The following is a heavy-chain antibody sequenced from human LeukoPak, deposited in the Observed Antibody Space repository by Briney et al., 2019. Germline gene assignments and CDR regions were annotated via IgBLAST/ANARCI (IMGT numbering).Heavy chain of an antibody. CDR1: GFTFSSYG. Sequence: GRSLRLSCAASGFTFSSYGMHWVRQAPGKGLEWVAVIWYDGSNKYYADSVKGRFTISRDNSKKSVYLHMSRLRAEDTAVYYCARGLGSGDYVANAFDFWGRGTTVSVS. CDR2: IWYDGSNK. J-gene: IGHJ3*01. CDR3: ARGLGSGDYVANAFDF. D-gene: IGHD4-17*01. V-gene: IGHV3-33*01.